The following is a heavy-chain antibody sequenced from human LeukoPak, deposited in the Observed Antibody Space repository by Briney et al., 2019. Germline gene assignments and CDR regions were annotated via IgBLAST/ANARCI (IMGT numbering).Heavy chain of an antibody. D-gene: IGHD4-17*01. Sequence: PGGSLRLSCAASGFTFSSYGMSWVRQAPGKGLEWVAYIQYDGSNQQYADSVEGRFTVSRDNSKNTLYLQMNSLRAEDTAVFYCAKEIYGDPTGGRFQHWGQGTLVTVSS. V-gene: IGHV3-30*02. CDR2: IQYDGSNQ. J-gene: IGHJ1*01. CDR1: GFTFSSYG. CDR3: AKEIYGDPTGGRFQH.